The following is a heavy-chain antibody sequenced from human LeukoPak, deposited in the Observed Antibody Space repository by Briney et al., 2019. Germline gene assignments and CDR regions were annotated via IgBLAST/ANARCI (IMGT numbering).Heavy chain of an antibody. D-gene: IGHD1-1*01. CDR3: TTFDTNWNSYDF. CDR1: GLIFRAYG. J-gene: IGHJ6*02. CDR2: VSPDGHTK. V-gene: IGHV3-30*03. Sequence: GGSLRLSCVVSGLIFRAYGMHWVRQAPGKGLEWVAVVSPDGHTKFYADSVRGRFTISRDNSQNTVVLQMDSLTADDTGVYFWTTFDTNWNSYDFWGRGTTVIVSS.